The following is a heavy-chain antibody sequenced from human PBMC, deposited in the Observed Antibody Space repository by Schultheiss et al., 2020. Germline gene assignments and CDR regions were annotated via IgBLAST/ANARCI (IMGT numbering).Heavy chain of an antibody. V-gene: IGHV4-30-2*01. CDR1: GGSISSGGYS. CDR3: ARTLGYCSSTSCQNWFDP. CDR2: IYHSGST. D-gene: IGHD2-2*01. Sequence: SATLSLTCAVSGGSISSGGYSWSWIRQPPGKGLEWIGYIYHSGSTYYNPSLKSRVTISVDRSKNQFSLKLSSVTAADTAVYYCARTLGYCSSTSCQNWFDPWGQGTLVTGSS. J-gene: IGHJ5*02.